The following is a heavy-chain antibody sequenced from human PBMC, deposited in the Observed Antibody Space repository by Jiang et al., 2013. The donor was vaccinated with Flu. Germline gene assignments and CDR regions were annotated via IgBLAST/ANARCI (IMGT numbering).Heavy chain of an antibody. CDR1: GYTFTTYA. V-gene: IGHV1-3*01. CDR3: ARKPRSAWAAFDY. D-gene: IGHD6-19*01. J-gene: IGHJ4*02. CDR2: INAGNGNT. Sequence: GAEVKKPGASVKVSCKASGYTFTTYAMHWVRQAPGQRLEWMGWINAGNGNTKYSQKFQGRVTITRDTSASTAYMELSSLRSEDTAVYYCARKPRSAWAAFDYWGQGTLVTV.